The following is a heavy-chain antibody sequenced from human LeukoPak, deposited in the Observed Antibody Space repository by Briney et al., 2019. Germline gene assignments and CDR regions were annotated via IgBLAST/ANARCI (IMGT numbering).Heavy chain of an antibody. D-gene: IGHD5-24*01. J-gene: IGHJ4*02. CDR2: IIPIFGTA. Sequence: GASVKVSCKASGGTFISYAISWVRQAPGQGLEWMGGIIPIFGTANYAQKFQGRVTITTDESTSTAYMELSSLRSEDTAVYYCARVTMATIYYFDYWGQGTLVTVYS. V-gene: IGHV1-69*05. CDR3: ARVTMATIYYFDY. CDR1: GGTFISYA.